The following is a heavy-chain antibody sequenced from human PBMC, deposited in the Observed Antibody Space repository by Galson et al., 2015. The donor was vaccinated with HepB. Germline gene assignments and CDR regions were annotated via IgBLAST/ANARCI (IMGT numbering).Heavy chain of an antibody. Sequence: SVKVSCKASGGTFSSYAISWVRQAPGQGLEWMGGIIPIFGTANYAQRFQGRVTITADESTSTAYMELSSLRSEDTAVYYCARGSIPVAVTAIFDYWGQGTLVTVSS. CDR3: ARGSIPVAVTAIFDY. V-gene: IGHV1-69*13. CDR2: IIPIFGTA. D-gene: IGHD2-21*02. CDR1: GGTFSSYA. J-gene: IGHJ4*02.